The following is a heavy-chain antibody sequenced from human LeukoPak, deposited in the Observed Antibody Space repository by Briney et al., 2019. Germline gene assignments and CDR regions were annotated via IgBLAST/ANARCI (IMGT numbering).Heavy chain of an antibody. J-gene: IGHJ5*02. CDR3: ARVGILWFGELLMFDP. CDR2: IYHSGST. CDR1: GGSISSSNW. V-gene: IGHV4-4*02. Sequence: SETLSLTCAVSGGSISSSNWWSWVRRPPGKGLEWIGEIYHSGSTNYNPSLKSRVTISVDKSKNQFSLKLSSVTAADTAVYHCARVGILWFGELLMFDPWGQGTLVTVSS. D-gene: IGHD3-10*01.